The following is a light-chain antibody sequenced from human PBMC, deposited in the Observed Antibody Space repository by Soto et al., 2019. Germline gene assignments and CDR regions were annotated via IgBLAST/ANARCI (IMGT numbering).Light chain of an antibody. CDR1: SSDVGGFNY. J-gene: IGLJ7*01. V-gene: IGLV2-14*01. CDR2: EVI. CDR3: SSYAGSSTV. Sequence: QSALTQPASVSGSPGQSITISCTGTSSDVGGFNYVSWYQQHPGKAPKRMLYEVINRPSGVSNRFSGSKSGNTASLTISGLQAEDEADYYCSSYAGSSTVFGGGTQLTVL.